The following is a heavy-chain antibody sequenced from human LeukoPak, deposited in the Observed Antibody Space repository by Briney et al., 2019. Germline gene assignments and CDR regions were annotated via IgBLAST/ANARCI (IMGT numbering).Heavy chain of an antibody. V-gene: IGHV3-21*01. CDR3: ARDRIVGATGDAFDI. CDR2: ISSSGTYI. J-gene: IGHJ3*02. CDR1: GFTVSSNY. Sequence: GGSLRLSCAASGFTVSSNYMSWVRQAPGKGLEWVSSISSSGTYIYYADSMKGRFTISRDNAKNSLYLQMNSLRAEDTAVYYCARDRIVGATGDAFDIWGQGTMVTVSS. D-gene: IGHD1-26*01.